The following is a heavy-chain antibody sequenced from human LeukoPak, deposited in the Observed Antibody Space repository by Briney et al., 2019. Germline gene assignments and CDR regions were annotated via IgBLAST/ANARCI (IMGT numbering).Heavy chain of an antibody. Sequence: PSETLSLTCAVSGDSISSSHWWSWIRQPPGKGLEWIGEINHSGSTNYNPSLKSRVTISVDTSKNQFSLKLSSVTAADTAVYYCARQVVRGVIIPYNWFDPWGQGTLVTVSS. CDR2: INHSGST. CDR3: ARQVVRGVIIPYNWFDP. J-gene: IGHJ5*02. D-gene: IGHD3-10*01. V-gene: IGHV4-4*02. CDR1: GDSISSSHW.